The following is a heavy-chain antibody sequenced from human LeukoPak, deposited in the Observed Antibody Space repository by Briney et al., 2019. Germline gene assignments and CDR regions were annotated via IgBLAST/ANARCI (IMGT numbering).Heavy chain of an antibody. J-gene: IGHJ4*02. Sequence: PSETLSLTCAVYGGSFSGYYWSWIRQPPGKGLEWIGEINHSGSTNYNPSLKSRVTISVDTSKNQFSLKLSSVTAADTAVYYCARVVSSSQRVYDYWGQGTLVTVSS. V-gene: IGHV4-34*01. D-gene: IGHD6-13*01. CDR2: INHSGST. CDR1: GGSFSGYY. CDR3: ARVVSSSQRVYDY.